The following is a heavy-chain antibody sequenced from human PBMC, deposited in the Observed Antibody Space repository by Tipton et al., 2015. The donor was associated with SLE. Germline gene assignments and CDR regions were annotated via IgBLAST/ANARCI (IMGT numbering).Heavy chain of an antibody. D-gene: IGHD2-15*01. CDR2: IYYSGRT. V-gene: IGHV4-59*11. Sequence: LRLSGTVSGGSISGHYWTWFRQPPGKEMEWIGYIYYSGRTSYNPSLKSRVTISVDTSKNQFSLRLNSVTAADTAIYYCVKSPRYCSGGSCYRFFDYWGQGRLVTVSS. CDR3: VKSPRYCSGGSCYRFFDY. CDR1: GGSISGHY. J-gene: IGHJ4*02.